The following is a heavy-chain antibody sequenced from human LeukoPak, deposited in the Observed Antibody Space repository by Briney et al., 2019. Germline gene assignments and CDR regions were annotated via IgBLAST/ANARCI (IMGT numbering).Heavy chain of an antibody. CDR3: ARGVESCGGGICYDALDI. CDR2: ISSTSSYI. CDR1: GFTFSAYS. Sequence: PGGSLRLSCAASGFTFSAYSMNWVRQAPGKGLEWVSFISSTSSYIYYADLVKGRFTISRDNAKNSLYLQMNSLRPEDTAVYYCARGVESCGGGICYDALDIWGLGTMVIVSS. V-gene: IGHV3-21*01. J-gene: IGHJ3*02. D-gene: IGHD2-15*01.